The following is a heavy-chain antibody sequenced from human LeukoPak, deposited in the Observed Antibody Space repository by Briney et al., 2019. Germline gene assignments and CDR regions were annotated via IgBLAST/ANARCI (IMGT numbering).Heavy chain of an antibody. CDR3: ARHWETSSWYVDY. V-gene: IGHV4-59*08. CDR2: IYYSGST. D-gene: IGHD6-13*01. J-gene: IGHJ4*02. CDR1: GGSISTYY. Sequence: PSETPSLTCTVSGGSISTYYWSWIRQPPGKGLEWIAYIYYSGSTNYNPSLKSRVTISVDTSKNQLSLKLSSVTAADTAVYYCARHWETSSWYVDYWGQGTLVTVSS.